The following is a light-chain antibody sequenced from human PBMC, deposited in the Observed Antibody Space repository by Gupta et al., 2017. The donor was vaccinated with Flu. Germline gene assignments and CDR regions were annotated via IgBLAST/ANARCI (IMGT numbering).Light chain of an antibody. CDR1: SGGIASNY. J-gene: IGLJ2*01. Sequence: FMLTQRHSVSESPGKTVTISCTRSSGGIASNYVQWYQQRPGSAPTIVIYEDNQRPSGVPDRFSGSIDSSSNAASLTISGLKTEDEADYYCQSDDSSNHVLFGGGTKVTVL. CDR2: EDN. CDR3: QSDDSSNHVL. V-gene: IGLV6-57*03.